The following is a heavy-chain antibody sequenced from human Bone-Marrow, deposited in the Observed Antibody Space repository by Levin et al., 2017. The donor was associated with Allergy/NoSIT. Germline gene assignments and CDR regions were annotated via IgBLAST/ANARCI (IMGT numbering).Heavy chain of an antibody. Sequence: GSLRLSCTVSGGSISSSSYYWAWIRQPPGKGLEWIASIYYSGNTYYNPSLKSRLTISVDTSKNQFSLKVRSVTAADTAVYYCARVDVEKFFYDSSGKPYGMDVWGQGTTVTVSS. V-gene: IGHV4-39*07. CDR1: GGSISSSSYY. J-gene: IGHJ6*02. D-gene: IGHD3-22*01. CDR3: ARVDVEKFFYDSSGKPYGMDV. CDR2: IYYSGNT.